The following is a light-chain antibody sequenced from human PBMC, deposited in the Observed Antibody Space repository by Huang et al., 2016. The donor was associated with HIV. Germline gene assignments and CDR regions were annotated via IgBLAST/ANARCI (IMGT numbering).Light chain of an antibody. CDR2: WAS. J-gene: IGKJ4*01. CDR3: QQYYSSPLT. Sequence: DIVMTQSPDSLAVSLGERATINCKSSQSVLYSSTNKNYLAWYQQKVGQPPKLLIYWASTRESGVPDRFSGSGSGTDFTLTISSLHAEDVAVYYCQQYYSSPLTLGGGTTVEIK. V-gene: IGKV4-1*01. CDR1: QSVLYSSTNKNY.